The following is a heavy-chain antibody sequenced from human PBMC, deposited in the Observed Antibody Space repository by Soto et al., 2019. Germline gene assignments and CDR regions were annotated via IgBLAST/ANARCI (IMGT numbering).Heavy chain of an antibody. CDR1: GFTFSSYS. CDR2: ISSSSSYI. V-gene: IGHV3-21*01. Sequence: LRLSFAASGFTFSSYSMNWVRQAPGKGLEWVSSISSSSSYIYYADSVKGRFTISRDNAKNSLYLQMNSLRAEDTAVYYCARALPADNDYWGQGTLVTVSS. J-gene: IGHJ4*02. CDR3: ARALPADNDY. D-gene: IGHD2-2*01.